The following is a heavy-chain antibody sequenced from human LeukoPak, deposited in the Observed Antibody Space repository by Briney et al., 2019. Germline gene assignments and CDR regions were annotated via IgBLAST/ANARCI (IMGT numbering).Heavy chain of an antibody. J-gene: IGHJ4*02. D-gene: IGHD6-19*01. CDR2: IQQHGSET. CDR3: ARGGIAVAGEEIDY. CDR1: GFTFSNYW. Sequence: GGCLRLSCGGSGFTFSNYWMSWVRQAPGKGLEWVANIQQHGSETYYGDSVKGRFTISRDNAKNSLYLQMNSLRAEDTAVYYCARGGIAVAGEEIDYWGQGTLVTVSS. V-gene: IGHV3-7*01.